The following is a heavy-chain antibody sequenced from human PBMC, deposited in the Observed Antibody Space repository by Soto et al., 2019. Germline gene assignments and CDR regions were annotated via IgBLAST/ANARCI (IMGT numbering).Heavy chain of an antibody. CDR2: ISGSGGST. CDR1: GFTFSSYA. D-gene: IGHD3-9*01. CDR3: AKVDTDILTGYYSSPFDY. Sequence: GSLRLSCAASGFTFSSYAMSWVRQAPGKGLEWVSAISGSGGSTYYADSVKGRFTISRDNSKNTLYLQMNSLRAEDTAVYYCAKVDTDILTGYYSSPFDYWGQGTLVTVSS. V-gene: IGHV3-23*01. J-gene: IGHJ4*02.